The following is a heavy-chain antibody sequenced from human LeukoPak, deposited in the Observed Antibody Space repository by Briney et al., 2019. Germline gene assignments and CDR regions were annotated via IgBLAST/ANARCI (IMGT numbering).Heavy chain of an antibody. CDR3: AKDIRSITMIVEAFDI. CDR2: ISWNSGSI. D-gene: IGHD3-22*01. V-gene: IGHV3-9*01. Sequence: GRSLRLSCAASGFTFDDYAMHWARQAPGKGLEWVSGISWNSGSIGYADSVKGRFTISRDNAKNSLYLQMNSLRAEDTALYYCAKDIRSITMIVEAFDIWGQGTMVTVSS. CDR1: GFTFDDYA. J-gene: IGHJ3*02.